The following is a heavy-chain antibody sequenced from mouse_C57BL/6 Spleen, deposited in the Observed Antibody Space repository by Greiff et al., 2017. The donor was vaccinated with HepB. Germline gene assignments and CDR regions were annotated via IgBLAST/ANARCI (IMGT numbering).Heavy chain of an antibody. Sequence: QVQLQQSGAELVKPGASVKLSCKASGYTFTSYWMQWVKQRPGQGLEWIGEIDPSDSYTNYNQKFKGKATLTVDTSSSTAYMQLSSLTSEDSAVYYCARSPTVVATKDYWGQGTTLTVSS. CDR2: IDPSDSYT. V-gene: IGHV1-50*01. D-gene: IGHD1-1*01. CDR3: ARSPTVVATKDY. J-gene: IGHJ2*01. CDR1: GYTFTSYW.